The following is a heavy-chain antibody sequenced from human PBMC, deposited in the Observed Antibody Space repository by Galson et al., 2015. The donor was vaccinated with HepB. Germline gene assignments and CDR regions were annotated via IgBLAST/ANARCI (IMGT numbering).Heavy chain of an antibody. D-gene: IGHD3-16*02. J-gene: IGHJ4*02. CDR1: RFTLSSYA. CDR2: ISGSGTST. CDR3: AKVALGAGVGRDYFGAVVGRDYFDS. Sequence: SLRLSCAASRFTLSSYAMTWVRQAPGKGLECVSAISGSGTSTYYADSVKGRFAISRDNSKNTLYLQMNSLRAEDTAVYYCAKVALGAGVGRDYFGAVVGRDYFDSWGQGTLVTVSS. V-gene: IGHV3-23*01.